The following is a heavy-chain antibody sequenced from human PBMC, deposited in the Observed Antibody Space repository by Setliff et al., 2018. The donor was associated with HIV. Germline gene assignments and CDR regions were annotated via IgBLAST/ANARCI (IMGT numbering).Heavy chain of an antibody. CDR1: GGFFSGYY. V-gene: IGHV4-59*01. D-gene: IGHD3-3*01. J-gene: IGHJ4*02. CDR3: ARGVNFDY. CDR2: IYIYNSGST. Sequence: SATLSLTCSVSGGFFSGYYWSWIRQPPGKGLEWIGYIYIYNSGSTNYNPSLTSRVTISVDTSRNQFSLKLTSVTAADTAIYYCARGVNFDYWGQGTQVTVSS.